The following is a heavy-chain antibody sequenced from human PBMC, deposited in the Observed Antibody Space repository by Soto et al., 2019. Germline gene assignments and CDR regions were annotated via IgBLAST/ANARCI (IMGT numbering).Heavy chain of an antibody. J-gene: IGHJ4*02. V-gene: IGHV3-30*18. Sequence: QVLLVESGGGVVQPGRSLRISCAVSGFTFSSFGMHWVRQAPGKGLAWVAVISDDGSSKHYADSLKGRFTISRDNSNNTLYLQMDSLGPEDTAVYYCAKDRWGDFGDLNLPGYWGQGTLVTVSS. CDR3: AKDRWGDFGDLNLPGY. CDR1: GFTFSSFG. CDR2: ISDDGSSK. D-gene: IGHD4-17*01.